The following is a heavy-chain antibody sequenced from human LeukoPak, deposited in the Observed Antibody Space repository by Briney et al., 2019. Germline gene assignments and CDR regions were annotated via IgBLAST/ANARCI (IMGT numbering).Heavy chain of an antibody. CDR1: GGTFSSYA. CDR3: ARDSTGYSSGWYLGYGMDV. J-gene: IGHJ6*02. Sequence: PLASVKVSCKASGGTFSSYAISWVRQAPGQGLEWMGGIIPIFGTANYAQKFQGRVTITADESTSTAYMELSSLRSEDTAVYYCARDSTGYSSGWYLGYGMDVWGQGTTVTVSS. CDR2: IIPIFGTA. V-gene: IGHV1-69*13. D-gene: IGHD6-19*01.